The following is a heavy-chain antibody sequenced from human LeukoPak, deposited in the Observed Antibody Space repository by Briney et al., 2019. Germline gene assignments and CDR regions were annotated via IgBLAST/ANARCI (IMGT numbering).Heavy chain of an antibody. CDR3: VVVGATYWYFDL. D-gene: IGHD2-15*01. J-gene: IGHJ2*01. V-gene: IGHV3-23*01. Sequence: GGSLRLSCAASGFTFSSYAMSWVRQAPGKGLEWVSVISDSGGTTYYADSVKGRFTISRDNSKNTLYLQMNSLRAEDTAVYFPVVVGATYWYFDLWGRGTLVTVSS. CDR1: GFTFSSYA. CDR2: ISDSGGTT.